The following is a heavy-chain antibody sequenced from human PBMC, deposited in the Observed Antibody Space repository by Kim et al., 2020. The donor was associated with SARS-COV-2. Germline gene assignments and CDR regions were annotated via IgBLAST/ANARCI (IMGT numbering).Heavy chain of an antibody. Sequence: YNPSLTSRVTISVDTSKNQFSLKLSSVTAADTAVYYCARTEGGGSYVLDYWGQGTLVTVSS. J-gene: IGHJ4*02. D-gene: IGHD1-26*01. CDR3: ARTEGGGSYVLDY. V-gene: IGHV4-4*09.